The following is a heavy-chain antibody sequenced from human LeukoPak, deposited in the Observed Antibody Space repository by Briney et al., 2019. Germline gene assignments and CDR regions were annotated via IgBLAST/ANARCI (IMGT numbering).Heavy chain of an antibody. CDR3: AKCCSGGSCYGAYLSKIVVTAMIPIFDY. V-gene: IGHV3-23*01. CDR2: ISGSGST. Sequence: GGSLRLSCAASGFTFSSYAMSWVRQAPGKGLEWVSAISGSGSTYYADSVKGRFTISRDNSKNTLYLQMNSLRAEDTAVYYCAKCCSGGSCYGAYLSKIVVTAMIPIFDYWGQGTLVTVSS. J-gene: IGHJ4*02. D-gene: IGHD2-15*01. CDR1: GFTFSSYA.